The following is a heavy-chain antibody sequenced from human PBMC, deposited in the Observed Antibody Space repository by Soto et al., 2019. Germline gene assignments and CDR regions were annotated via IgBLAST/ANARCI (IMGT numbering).Heavy chain of an antibody. Sequence: SETLFLTCAVYGGSLCGFYWSGTPQPPGKGLEWIGEINHSGSTKYNPSLKSRVTISVDTSKNQFSLKLSSVTAADTAVYYCATGAYGMDVWGQGTTVTVSS. V-gene: IGHV4-34*01. CDR1: GGSLCGFY. CDR3: ATGAYGMDV. J-gene: IGHJ6*02. CDR2: INHSGST.